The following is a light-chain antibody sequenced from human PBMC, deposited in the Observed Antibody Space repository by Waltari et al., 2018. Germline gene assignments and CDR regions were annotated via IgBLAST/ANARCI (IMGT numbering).Light chain of an antibody. V-gene: IGKV3-20*01. CDR2: TAS. Sequence: EIVLTQSPGTLSLSPGERATLSCRASQSGTSNYLAWYQQKPGQAPRLLMYTASSRASGIPDRFSGSGSGTDLTLTISRLEPEDFAVYYCQQYGSSPLTFGGGTKVEIK. J-gene: IGKJ4*01. CDR1: QSGTSNY. CDR3: QQYGSSPLT.